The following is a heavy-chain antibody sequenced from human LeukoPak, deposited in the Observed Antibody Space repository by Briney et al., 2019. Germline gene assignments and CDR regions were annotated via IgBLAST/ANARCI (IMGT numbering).Heavy chain of an antibody. Sequence: PSETLSLTCAVYGGSFSGYYWSWIRQPPGKGLEWIGEINHSGSTNYNPSLKSRVTISVDTSKNQFSLRLSSVTAADTAVYYCAGSTYYYDSSGYSHIDYWGQGTLVTVSS. CDR1: GGSFSGYY. CDR3: AGSTYYYDSSGYSHIDY. V-gene: IGHV4-34*01. CDR2: INHSGST. D-gene: IGHD3-22*01. J-gene: IGHJ4*02.